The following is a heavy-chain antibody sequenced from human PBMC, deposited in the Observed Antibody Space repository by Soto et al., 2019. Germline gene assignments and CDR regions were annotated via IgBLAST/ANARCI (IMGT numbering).Heavy chain of an antibody. CDR3: ARYCSGGSCDSNTAFDI. J-gene: IGHJ3*02. CDR2: ISAYNGNT. V-gene: IGHV1-18*01. Sequence: PSVKVSCKASGYTFTSYGITWVRQAPGQGLEYMGWISAYNGNTNYAQKLQGRVTMTADTSTNTAYMELRSLRSDDTAVYYCARYCSGGSCDSNTAFDIWGQGTMVTVSS. CDR1: GYTFTSYG. D-gene: IGHD2-15*01.